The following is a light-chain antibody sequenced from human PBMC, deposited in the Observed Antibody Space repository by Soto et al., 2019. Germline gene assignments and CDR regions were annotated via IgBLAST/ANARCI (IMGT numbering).Light chain of an antibody. Sequence: DIVMNQSPLSLPVTPGEPASISCRSSQSLLHSNGYNYLDWYLQKPGQSPQLLIYLGSNRASGVPDRFSGSGSCTDFTLKISRVEAEDVGVYYCMQALQTPYTFGQGTKLEIK. V-gene: IGKV2-28*01. J-gene: IGKJ2*01. CDR2: LGS. CDR3: MQALQTPYT. CDR1: QSLLHSNGYNY.